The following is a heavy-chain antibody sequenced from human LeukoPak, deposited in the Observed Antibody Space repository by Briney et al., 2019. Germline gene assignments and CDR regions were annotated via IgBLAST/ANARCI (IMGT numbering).Heavy chain of an antibody. CDR2: INPNSGGT. V-gene: IGHV1-2*02. CDR1: GYTFTGYY. Sequence: ASVKVSCKASGYTFTGYYMHWVRQAPGQGLEWMGWINPNSGGTNYAQKFQGRVTMTRDTSISTAYMELSSLRSEDMAVYYCAREDYGSGSRYNWFDPWGQGTLVTVSS. J-gene: IGHJ5*02. CDR3: AREDYGSGSRYNWFDP. D-gene: IGHD3-10*01.